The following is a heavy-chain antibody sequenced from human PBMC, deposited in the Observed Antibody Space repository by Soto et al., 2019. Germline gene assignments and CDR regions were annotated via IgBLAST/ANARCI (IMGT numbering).Heavy chain of an antibody. D-gene: IGHD6-13*01. CDR1: GFTFSNYS. V-gene: IGHV3-23*01. Sequence: EVQLLESGGGLVQPGVSLRLSCAVSGFTFSNYSMSWVRQVPGKGLEFVSTISGSGGSTYYADYVKGRFTISRDNSNNTQNLQMTGLRAEETAVYYCVKKQMRARRAFDYWGQGTLVTVSS. J-gene: IGHJ4*02. CDR3: VKKQMRARRAFDY. CDR2: ISGSGGST.